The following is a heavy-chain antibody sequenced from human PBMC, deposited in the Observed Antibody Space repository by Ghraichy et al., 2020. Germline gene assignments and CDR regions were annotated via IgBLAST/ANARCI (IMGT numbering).Heavy chain of an antibody. Sequence: SETLSLTCTVSGGSLSTYAWSWIRQPPGKGLEWIGYIYDTGRTHQNVSLTTRVTISVDTSKNQFSLNLRSVTAADTAMYYCARLRLNRAGAFDYWGQGALVIVSS. CDR2: IYDTGRT. V-gene: IGHV4-59*08. D-gene: IGHD1/OR15-1a*01. J-gene: IGHJ4*02. CDR3: ARLRLNRAGAFDY. CDR1: GGSLSTYA.